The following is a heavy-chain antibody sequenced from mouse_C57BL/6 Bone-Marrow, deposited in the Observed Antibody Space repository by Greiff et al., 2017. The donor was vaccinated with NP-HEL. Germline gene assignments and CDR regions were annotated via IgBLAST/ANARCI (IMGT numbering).Heavy chain of an antibody. V-gene: IGHV1-62-2*01. Sequence: VKLQESGAELVKPGASVKLSCKASGYTFTEYTIHWVKQRSGQGLEWIGWFYPGSGSIKYNEKFKDKATMTADKSSSTVYMELSRLTSEDSAVYFCARHEDGYYGSSYARDAMDYWGQGTSVTVSS. CDR3: ARHEDGYYGSSYARDAMDY. J-gene: IGHJ4*01. CDR2: FYPGSGSI. CDR1: GYTFTEYT. D-gene: IGHD1-1*01.